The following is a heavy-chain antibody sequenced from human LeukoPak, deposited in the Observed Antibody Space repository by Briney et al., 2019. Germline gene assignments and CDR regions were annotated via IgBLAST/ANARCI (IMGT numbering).Heavy chain of an antibody. CDR1: GFTFSSYW. D-gene: IGHD6-13*01. Sequence: GGSLRLSCAASGFTFSSYWMHWVRQAPGKGLMWVSHISRDGSSTNYADSVKGRFTISRDNAKNTLYLQMNSLRAEDTAVYYCARALYSSNFDYWGQGTLVTVSS. J-gene: IGHJ4*02. CDR3: ARALYSSNFDY. V-gene: IGHV3-74*01. CDR2: ISRDGSST.